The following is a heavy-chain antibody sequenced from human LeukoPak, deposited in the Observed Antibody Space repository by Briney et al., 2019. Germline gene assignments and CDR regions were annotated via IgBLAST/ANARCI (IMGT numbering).Heavy chain of an antibody. CDR3: ARGPHYGSGSPDYYYYYMDV. J-gene: IGHJ6*03. CDR1: GYTFTSYD. CDR2: MNPNSGNT. D-gene: IGHD3-10*01. V-gene: IGHV1-8*01. Sequence: SXXVSCKASGYTFTSYDINWVRQATGQGLGWMGWMNPNSGNTGYAQKFQGRVTMTRNTSISTAYMELSSLRSEDTAVYYCARGPHYGSGSPDYYYYYMDVWGKGTTVTVSS.